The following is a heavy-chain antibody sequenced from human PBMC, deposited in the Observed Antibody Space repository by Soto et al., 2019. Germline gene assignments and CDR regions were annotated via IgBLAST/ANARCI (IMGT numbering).Heavy chain of an antibody. CDR2: INQAGTLK. J-gene: IGHJ4*02. V-gene: IGHV3-7*03. CDR3: ARWQSSGWYLDI. CDR1: GLTFSNYW. D-gene: IGHD6-19*01. Sequence: EVQLVESGGGLVQPGGSLRLSCAASGLTFSNYWMSWVRQAPGKGLEWVASINQAGTLKYYVDSVKGRFTISRDNAQNSFFLQMISLRAEDTAVYYCARWQSSGWYLDIWGQGTLLSVSS.